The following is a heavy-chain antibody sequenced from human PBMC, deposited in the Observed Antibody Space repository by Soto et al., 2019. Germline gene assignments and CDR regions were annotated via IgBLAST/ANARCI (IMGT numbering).Heavy chain of an antibody. Sequence: EVQLLESGGGLVQPGGSLRLSRAASRFTFSNYAMTWVRQAPGKGLEWVSAISDSGDGTYYADSVKGRFTISRDNSKNTLYLQMNSLRAEDTAIYYCAKKAATGTGTLDIWGQGTMVTVSS. CDR2: ISDSGDGT. CDR1: RFTFSNYA. J-gene: IGHJ3*02. CDR3: AKKAATGTGTLDI. D-gene: IGHD6-13*01. V-gene: IGHV3-23*01.